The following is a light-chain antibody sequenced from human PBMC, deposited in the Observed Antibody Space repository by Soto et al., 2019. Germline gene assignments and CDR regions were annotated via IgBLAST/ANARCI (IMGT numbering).Light chain of an antibody. CDR1: SSDVGAYNY. CDR2: DVT. Sequence: QSALTQPASVSGSPGQSITISCTGTSSDVGAYNYVSWYQQLPDKAPKLIIYDVTYRPSGVSNRFSGSKSCNTASLTISGLQAEDEADYFCSSYTTSSTLVFGGGTKLTVL. CDR3: SSYTTSSTLV. V-gene: IGLV2-14*03. J-gene: IGLJ3*02.